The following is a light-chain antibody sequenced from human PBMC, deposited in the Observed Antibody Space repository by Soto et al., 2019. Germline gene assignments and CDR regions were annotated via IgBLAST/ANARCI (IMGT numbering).Light chain of an antibody. CDR1: QSVSSY. CDR3: QQRGNWPLT. Sequence: IVLTKSPATLSLSTGERATLSCMASQSVSSYLAWYQQKPGQAPRLLIYDASNRATGIPARFSGSGSGTAFTLTISSLEPEDFAVYYCQQRGNWPLTFGGGTKVDIK. CDR2: DAS. J-gene: IGKJ4*01. V-gene: IGKV3-11*01.